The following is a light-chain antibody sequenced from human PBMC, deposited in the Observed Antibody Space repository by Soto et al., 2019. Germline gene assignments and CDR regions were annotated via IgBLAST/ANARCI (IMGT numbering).Light chain of an antibody. V-gene: IGKV3-11*01. Sequence: EIVLTQSPATLSLSPRERENLSCRASQSVSSYLAWYPQKPGKAPRLLIYDASNRPTGIAGRFSGSGSGTDFTLTISIFESEDFTSWYEPQPSNFIHTFVGGTMVEIK. J-gene: IGKJ4*02. CDR3: PQPSNFIHT. CDR1: QSVSSY. CDR2: DAS.